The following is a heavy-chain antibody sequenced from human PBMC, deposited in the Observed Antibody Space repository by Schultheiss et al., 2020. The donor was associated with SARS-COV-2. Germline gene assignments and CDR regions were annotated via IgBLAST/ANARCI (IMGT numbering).Heavy chain of an antibody. CDR1: GFTFDDYA. J-gene: IGHJ2*01. V-gene: IGHV3-9*01. CDR2: ISWNSGSI. D-gene: IGHD4-17*01. Sequence: GGSLRLSCAASGFTFDDYAMHWVRQAPGKGLEWVSGISWNSGSIGYADSVKGRFTISRDNAKNSLYPQMNSLRAEDTALYYCAKGPWYGEGVYCDLWGRGTLVTGSS. CDR3: AKGPWYGEGVYCDL.